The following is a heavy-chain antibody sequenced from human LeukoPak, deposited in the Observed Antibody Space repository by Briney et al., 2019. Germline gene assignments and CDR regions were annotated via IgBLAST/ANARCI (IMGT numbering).Heavy chain of an antibody. CDR3: ARDIAAAGAYYYYYMDV. CDR1: GGSISSYY. J-gene: IGHJ6*03. D-gene: IGHD6-13*01. CDR2: VYTSGST. V-gene: IGHV4-4*07. Sequence: PSETLSLTCTASGGSISSYYWSWIRQPAGKGLEWIGRVYTSGSTNYNPSLKSRVTMSVDTSKSQFSLKLSSVTAADTAVYYCARDIAAAGAYYYYYMDVWGKGTTVTVSS.